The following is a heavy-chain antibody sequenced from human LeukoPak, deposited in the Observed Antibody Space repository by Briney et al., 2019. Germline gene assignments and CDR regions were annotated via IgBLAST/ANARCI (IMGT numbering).Heavy chain of an antibody. D-gene: IGHD4-11*01. CDR1: GFTFSSYG. J-gene: IGHJ3*02. V-gene: IGHV3-30*18. CDR3: AKLPYSNYVYYAFDI. Sequence: PGGSLRLSCAASGFTFSSYGMHWVRQAPGKGLEWVAVISYDGSNKYYADSVKGRFTISRDNSKNTLYLQMNSLRAEDTAVYYCAKLPYSNYVYYAFDIWGQGTMVTVSS. CDR2: ISYDGSNK.